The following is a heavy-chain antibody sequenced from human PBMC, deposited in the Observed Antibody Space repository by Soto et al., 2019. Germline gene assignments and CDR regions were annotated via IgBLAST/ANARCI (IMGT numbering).Heavy chain of an antibody. V-gene: IGHV3-33*01. J-gene: IGHJ4*01. CDR2: IWYDGSNK. D-gene: IGHD2-21*02. CDR3: ARDLEPLREGDWSQLDY. CDR1: GFTFSSYG. Sequence: PGGSLRLSCAASGFTFSSYGMHWVRQAPGKGLEWVAVIWYDGSNKYYADSVKGRFTISRDNSKNTLYLQMNSLRAEDTAVYYCARDLEPLREGDWSQLDYWGHGTLGTVSS.